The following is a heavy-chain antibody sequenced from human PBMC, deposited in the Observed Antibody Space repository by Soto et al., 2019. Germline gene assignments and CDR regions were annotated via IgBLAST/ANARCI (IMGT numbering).Heavy chain of an antibody. CDR2: IRRNAYGGTT. CDR1: VFTFGDYA. D-gene: IGHD3-16*01. J-gene: IGHJ4*02. V-gene: IGHV3-49*04. CDR3: TRESSLDFDF. Sequence: PGGSLRVSCTPSVFTFGDYALSWVRQAPGKGLEWVGFIRRNAYGGTTDYAASVKGRFTISRDDSKSIAYLQMNSLRTEDTALYYCTRESSLDFDFWGQGTMVTVSS.